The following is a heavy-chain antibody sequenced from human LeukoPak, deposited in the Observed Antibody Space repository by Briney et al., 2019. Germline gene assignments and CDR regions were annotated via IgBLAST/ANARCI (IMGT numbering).Heavy chain of an antibody. CDR2: IANDGSHT. CDR1: GFTFSAYF. J-gene: IGHJ3*02. Sequence: AGRSLRLSCAASGFTFSAYFMHWVRQAPGKGLEWVADIANDGSHTFYIESVKGRFTISRDNSKNTLYLQINSLRAEDTAIYFCARERQDTVLHSGAFDIWGQGTMVTVSS. CDR3: ARERQDTVLHSGAFDI. V-gene: IGHV3-30*04. D-gene: IGHD2-21*01.